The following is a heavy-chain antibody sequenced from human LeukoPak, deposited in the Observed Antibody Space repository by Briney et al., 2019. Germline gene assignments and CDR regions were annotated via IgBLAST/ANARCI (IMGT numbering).Heavy chain of an antibody. CDR2: IVPIFGTA. V-gene: IGHV1-69*06. J-gene: IGHJ4*02. CDR3: VRGAGADYYDSSGIIDY. CDR1: GGTFSSYA. D-gene: IGHD3-22*01. Sequence: SVKVSCKASGGTFSSYAISWVRQAPGQGLEWMGGIVPIFGTANYAQKFQGRVTITADKSTSTAYMELSSLRSEDTAVYYCVRGAGADYYDSSGIIDYWGQGTLVTVSS.